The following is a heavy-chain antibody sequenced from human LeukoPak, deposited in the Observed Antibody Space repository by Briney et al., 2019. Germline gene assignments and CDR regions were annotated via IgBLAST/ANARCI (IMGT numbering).Heavy chain of an antibody. D-gene: IGHD3-16*01. CDR2: IYYSGST. V-gene: IGHV4-59*08. Sequence: SETLSLTCTVSGGSISSYYWSWIRQPPGKGLEWIGYIYYSGSTNYNPSLKSRVTISVDTSKNQFSLKLSSVTAADTAVYYCASFDYVWGSFDYFDYWGQGTLVTVSS. CDR1: GGSISSYY. CDR3: ASFDYVWGSFDYFDY. J-gene: IGHJ4*02.